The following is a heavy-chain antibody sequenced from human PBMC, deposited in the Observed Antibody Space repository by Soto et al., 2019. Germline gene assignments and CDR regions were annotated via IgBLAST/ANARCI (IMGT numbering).Heavy chain of an antibody. CDR1: GYSFTSYW. J-gene: IGHJ4*02. D-gene: IGHD6-13*01. Sequence: EVQLVQSRAVVRKPGESLKISCTTSGYSFTSYWISWVRQTPGKGLEWMGRIDPSDSYIKYNPSLQGHISISADKSSNTVYLQLNNLNASDTAIYYCARNWDSSSLGGIYFFNAWGQGSLVTVST. V-gene: IGHV5-10-1*03. CDR3: ARNWDSSSLGGIYFFNA. CDR2: IDPSDSYI.